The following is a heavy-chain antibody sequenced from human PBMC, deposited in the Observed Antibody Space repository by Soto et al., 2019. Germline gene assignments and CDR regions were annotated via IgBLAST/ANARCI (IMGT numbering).Heavy chain of an antibody. CDR3: ARDQLYYNDISGRPLNAFDV. V-gene: IGHV3-48*01. CDR1: GFTFRNYG. D-gene: IGHD3-22*01. CDR2: IGLGSSTK. Sequence: GGSLRLSCAASGFTFRNYGMNWVRQAPGKGLEWVSYIGLGSSTKYYADSVEGRFTISRDNAKNSLYLQMNSLRAEDTAVYYCARDQLYYNDISGRPLNAFDVWGQGTMVTISS. J-gene: IGHJ3*01.